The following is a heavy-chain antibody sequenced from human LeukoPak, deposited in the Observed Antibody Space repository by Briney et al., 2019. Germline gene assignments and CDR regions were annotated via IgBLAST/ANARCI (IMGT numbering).Heavy chain of an antibody. CDR1: GGSISSSNW. Sequence: SETLSLTCVVSGGSISSSNWWSWVRQPPGKGLEWIGEIYHSGSTNYNPSLKSRVTISVDKSKNQFSLKLSSVTAADTAVYYCATSLTEQWLAFWGQGTLVTVSS. CDR3: ATSLTEQWLAF. D-gene: IGHD6-19*01. J-gene: IGHJ4*02. CDR2: IYHSGST. V-gene: IGHV4-4*02.